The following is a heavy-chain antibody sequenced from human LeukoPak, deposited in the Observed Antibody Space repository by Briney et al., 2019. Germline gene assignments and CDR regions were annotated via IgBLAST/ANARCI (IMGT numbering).Heavy chain of an antibody. CDR1: EFTFSSYS. V-gene: IGHV3-48*01. CDR2: ITNSGNSK. Sequence: GGSLRLSCAASEFTFSSYSMNWVRQAPGKGLEWVPYITNSGNSKSYADSVKGRFTISRDNSKNTLYLQMNSLRAEDTAVYYCARDRSSSWRDDFDYWGQGTLVTVSS. D-gene: IGHD6-13*01. CDR3: ARDRSSSWRDDFDY. J-gene: IGHJ4*02.